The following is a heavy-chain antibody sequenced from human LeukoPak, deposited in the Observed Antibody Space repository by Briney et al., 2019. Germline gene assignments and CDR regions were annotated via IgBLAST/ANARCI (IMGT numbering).Heavy chain of an antibody. Sequence: PSETLSLTCTVSGGSISSYYWSWIRQPPGKGLEWIGYIYYSGSTNYNPSLKSRVTISVDTSKNQFSLKLSSVTAADTAVYYCARLEDIPYNWFDPWGQGTLVTVSS. D-gene: IGHD2-15*01. CDR1: GGSISSYY. CDR3: ARLEDIPYNWFDP. CDR2: IYYSGST. J-gene: IGHJ5*02. V-gene: IGHV4-59*08.